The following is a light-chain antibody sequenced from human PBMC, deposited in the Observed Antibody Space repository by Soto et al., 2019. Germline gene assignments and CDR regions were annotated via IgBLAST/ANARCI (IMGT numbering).Light chain of an antibody. J-gene: IGLJ2*01. Sequence: QSVLTQPPSASGTPGQRVTISCSGSSSNIGSNYVYWYQQLPGAAPKLLIYRNDQRPSGVPDRLSGSKSGTSASLAISGLRSEDATEYYCATWDASLNGPVFGGGTKVTVL. V-gene: IGLV1-47*01. CDR1: SSNIGSNY. CDR3: ATWDASLNGPV. CDR2: RND.